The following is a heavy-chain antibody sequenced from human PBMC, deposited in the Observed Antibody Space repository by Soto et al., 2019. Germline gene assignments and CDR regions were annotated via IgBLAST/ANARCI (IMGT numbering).Heavy chain of an antibody. J-gene: IGHJ5*02. CDR2: IYYSGST. CDR3: AKGLVLRYFDWLRPNWFDP. Sequence: SETLSLTCTVSGGSISSSSYYWGWIRQPPGKGLEWIGSIYYSGSTYYNPSLKSRVTISVDTSKNQFSLKLSSVTAADTAVYYCAKGLVLRYFDWLRPNWFDPWGQGTLVTVAS. CDR1: GGSISSSSYY. V-gene: IGHV4-39*01. D-gene: IGHD3-9*01.